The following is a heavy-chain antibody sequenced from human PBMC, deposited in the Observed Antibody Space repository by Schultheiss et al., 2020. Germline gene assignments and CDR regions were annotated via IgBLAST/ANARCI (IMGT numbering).Heavy chain of an antibody. CDR3: AKGLVQATARGGYYYYGMDV. D-gene: IGHD1-14*01. V-gene: IGHV3-53*01. CDR2: FYIDGDT. CDR1: GFNVITSY. Sequence: GGSLRLSCEASGFNVITSYMTWVRLAPGRGLEWVSIFYIDGDTYYADSVRGRFTISRDYSKNTLYLYLDNLRVEDTATYFCAKGLVQATARGGYYYYGMDVWGQGTTVTVSS. J-gene: IGHJ6*02.